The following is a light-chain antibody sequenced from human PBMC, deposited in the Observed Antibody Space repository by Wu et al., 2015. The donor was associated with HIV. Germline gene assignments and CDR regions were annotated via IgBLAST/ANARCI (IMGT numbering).Light chain of an antibody. J-gene: IGKJ3*01. Sequence: IQMTQSPSSLSASIGDRVTITCQASQDISKYLNWYQHKPGKAPKLLIYDASNLKTGVPSTFSGSGSETDFTFTISSLKPEDVATYYCQQYDVLPITFGPGTRVDIK. CDR2: DAS. CDR3: QQYDVLPIT. CDR1: QDISKY. V-gene: IGKV1-33*01.